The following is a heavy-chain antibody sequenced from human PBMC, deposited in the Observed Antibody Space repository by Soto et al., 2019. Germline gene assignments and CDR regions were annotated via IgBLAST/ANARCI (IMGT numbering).Heavy chain of an antibody. V-gene: IGHV4-39*01. CDR3: ASRGGATTAFDI. D-gene: IGHD1-26*01. Sequence: SETLSLTCTVSGGSISSSSYYWGWTRQPPGKGLEWIGSIYYSGSTYYNPSLKSRVTISVDTSKNQFSLKLSSVTAADTAVYYCASRGGATTAFDIWGQGTMVTVSS. CDR1: GGSISSSSYY. CDR2: IYYSGST. J-gene: IGHJ3*02.